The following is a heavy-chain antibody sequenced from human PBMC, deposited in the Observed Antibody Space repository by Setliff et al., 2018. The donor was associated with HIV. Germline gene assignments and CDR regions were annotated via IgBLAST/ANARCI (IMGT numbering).Heavy chain of an antibody. CDR2: IHVGGAK. CDR3: ARLRSSNGLFCLLDS. Sequence: SETLSLTCLVSGVSVSEYHWGWIRQSAEKRLEFIGCIHVGGAKNYNPSLHSRVTMSVDTSNNQISLNLRSVTAADTAVYYCARLRSSNGLFCLLDSWGPGTRVTVSS. J-gene: IGHJ4*02. D-gene: IGHD2-8*01. CDR1: GVSVSEYH. V-gene: IGHV4-4*07.